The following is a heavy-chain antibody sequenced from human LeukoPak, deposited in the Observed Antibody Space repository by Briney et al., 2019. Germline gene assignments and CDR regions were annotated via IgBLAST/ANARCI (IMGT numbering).Heavy chain of an antibody. CDR1: GFTFSSYG. J-gene: IGHJ4*02. Sequence: PGGTLRLSCAASGFTFSSYGMSWVRQAPGKGLEWVSAISGSGGSTYYADSVKGRFTISRDNSKNTVFLEMNSLRVEDTAVYYCAKGRGFRVWDPWDNWGQGTLITVFS. V-gene: IGHV3-23*01. D-gene: IGHD3-16*01. CDR3: AKGRGFRVWDPWDN. CDR2: ISGSGGST.